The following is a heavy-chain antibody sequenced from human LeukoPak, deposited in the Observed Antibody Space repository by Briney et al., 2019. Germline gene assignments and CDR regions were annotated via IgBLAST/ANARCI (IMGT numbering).Heavy chain of an antibody. CDR1: GYTFTGYY. V-gene: IGHV1-2*04. CDR3: ATLDSSSWYGVQH. Sequence: ASVKVSCKASGYTFTGYYMHWVRQAPGQGLEWMGWINPNSGGTNYAQKFQGWVTMTRDTSISTAYMELSRLRSDDTAVYYCATLDSSSWYGVQHWGQGTLVTVSS. CDR2: INPNSGGT. J-gene: IGHJ1*01. D-gene: IGHD6-13*01.